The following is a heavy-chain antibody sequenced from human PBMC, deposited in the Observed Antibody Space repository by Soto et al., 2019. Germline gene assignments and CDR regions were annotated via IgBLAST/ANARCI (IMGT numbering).Heavy chain of an antibody. CDR1: GFTFSSYG. D-gene: IGHD3-16*02. CDR2: IWYDGSNK. J-gene: IGHJ6*02. CDR3: ARDYDYVWGSYRSDGMEV. Sequence: GGSLRLSCAASGFTFSSYGMHWVRQAPGKGLEWVAVIWYDGSNKYYADSVKGRFTISRDNSKNTLYLQMNSLRAEDTAVYYCARDYDYVWGSYRSDGMEVWGQGTTVTVSS. V-gene: IGHV3-33*01.